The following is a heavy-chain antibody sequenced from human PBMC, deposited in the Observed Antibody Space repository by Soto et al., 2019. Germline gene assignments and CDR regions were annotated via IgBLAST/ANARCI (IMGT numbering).Heavy chain of an antibody. CDR2: ISPDGTST. Sequence: GGSLRLSCAASGFTFSTYWMHWVRQAPGERLVWVSRISPDGTSTSYADSVKGRFTISRDNAKNTVYLQMNSLRAEDTAMYYCARQASFDYWGRGTVVTVSS. CDR1: GFTFSTYW. J-gene: IGHJ4*02. CDR3: ARQASFDY. V-gene: IGHV3-74*01.